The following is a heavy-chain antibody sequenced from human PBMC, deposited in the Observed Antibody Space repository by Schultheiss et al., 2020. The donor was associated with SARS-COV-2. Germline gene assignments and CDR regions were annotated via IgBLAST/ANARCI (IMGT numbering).Heavy chain of an antibody. D-gene: IGHD5-24*01. V-gene: IGHV4-31*03. CDR3: ARVGDGYNFDY. CDR2: IYYSGST. J-gene: IGHJ4*02. Sequence: SQTLSLTCTVSGGSISSGGYYWSWIRQHPGKGLEWIGYIYYSGSTYYNPSLESRVTISVDKSKNQFSLKLSSVTAADTAVYYCARVGDGYNFDYWGQGTLVTVSS. CDR1: GGSISSGGYY.